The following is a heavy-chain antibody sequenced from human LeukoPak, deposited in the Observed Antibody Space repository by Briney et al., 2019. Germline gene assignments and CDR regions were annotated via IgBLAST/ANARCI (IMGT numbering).Heavy chain of an antibody. Sequence: GASVKVSCKASGHTFTGYYMHWVRQAPGQGLEWMGWINSNSGGTNYAQKFQGRVTMTRDTSISTAYMELSRLRSDDTAVYYCARSPPRDFWSGYYQYAYGMDVWGQGTTVTVSS. V-gene: IGHV1-2*02. CDR1: GHTFTGYY. CDR3: ARSPPRDFWSGYYQYAYGMDV. J-gene: IGHJ6*02. CDR2: INSNSGGT. D-gene: IGHD3-3*01.